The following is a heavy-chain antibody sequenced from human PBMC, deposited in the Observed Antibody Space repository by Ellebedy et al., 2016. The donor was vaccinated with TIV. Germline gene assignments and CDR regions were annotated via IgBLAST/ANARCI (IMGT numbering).Heavy chain of an antibody. Sequence: PGASLRLSCAPSRVTSCHYAIHWVRQAPGKGLEWVSAISGSGGSTYYADSVKGRFTISRDNSKNTLYLQMNSLRAEDTAVYYCAKDGTLCSGGSCYSHRRYYFDYWGQGTLVTVSS. D-gene: IGHD2-15*01. J-gene: IGHJ4*02. V-gene: IGHV3-23*01. CDR1: RVTSCHYA. CDR3: AKDGTLCSGGSCYSHRRYYFDY. CDR2: ISGSGGST.